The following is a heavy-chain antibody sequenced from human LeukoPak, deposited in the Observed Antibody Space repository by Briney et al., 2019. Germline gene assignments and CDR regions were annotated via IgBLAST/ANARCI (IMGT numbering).Heavy chain of an antibody. J-gene: IGHJ3*02. D-gene: IGHD2-8*01. CDR3: ARITSSRLMVYDAFDI. CDR2: IIPIFGTA. V-gene: IGHV1-69*13. Sequence: ASVKVSCKASGGTFSSYAISWVRQAPGQGLEWMGGIIPIFGTANYAQKFQGRVTITADESTSTAYMELSSLRSEDTAVCYCARITSSRLMVYDAFDIWGQGTMVTVSS. CDR1: GGTFSSYA.